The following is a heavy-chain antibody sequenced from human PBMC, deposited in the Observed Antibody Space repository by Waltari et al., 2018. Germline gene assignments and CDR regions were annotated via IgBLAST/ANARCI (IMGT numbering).Heavy chain of an antibody. J-gene: IGHJ5*02. Sequence: QVQLVQSGAEVKKPGASVKVSCKASGYTFTSYYMHWVRQAPGQGLEWMGIINPSGGSTSYAQKCQGRVTMTRDTSTSTVYMELSSLRSEDTAVYYCARVAYCSSTSCYTKGGWFDPWGQGTLVTVSS. CDR3: ARVAYCSSTSCYTKGGWFDP. V-gene: IGHV1-46*01. CDR1: GYTFTSYY. D-gene: IGHD2-2*02. CDR2: INPSGGST.